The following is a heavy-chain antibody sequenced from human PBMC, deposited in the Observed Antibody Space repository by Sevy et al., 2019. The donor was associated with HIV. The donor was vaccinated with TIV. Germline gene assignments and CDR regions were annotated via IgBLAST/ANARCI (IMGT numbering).Heavy chain of an antibody. J-gene: IGHJ4*02. V-gene: IGHV3-30-3*01. D-gene: IGHD3-22*01. CDR3: ARDRGYYVSSGFYSRYYFDY. CDR1: GFTFSYYA. CDR2: ISYDGTNK. Sequence: GGSLRLSCAASGFTFSYYAMHWVRQAPGKGLEWVAVISYDGTNKQYAESVKGRFTISRDNSKNTLYLQMNSLRAEDTAVYYCARDRGYYVSSGFYSRYYFDYWGQGTLVTVSS.